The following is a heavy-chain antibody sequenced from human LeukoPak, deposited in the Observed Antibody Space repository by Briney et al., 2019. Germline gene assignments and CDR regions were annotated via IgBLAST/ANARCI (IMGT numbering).Heavy chain of an antibody. J-gene: IGHJ4*02. Sequence: SETLSLTCTVSGGSISNSYWGWVRQPAGKGLEWIGRISASGNTDYNPSLKGRVTMSVDTSKNQFSLRLTSVTAADTAVYYCAREGRSSTPGYWGQGTLVTVSS. CDR2: ISASGNT. CDR1: GGSISNSY. CDR3: AREGRSSTPGY. V-gene: IGHV4-4*07. D-gene: IGHD2-15*01.